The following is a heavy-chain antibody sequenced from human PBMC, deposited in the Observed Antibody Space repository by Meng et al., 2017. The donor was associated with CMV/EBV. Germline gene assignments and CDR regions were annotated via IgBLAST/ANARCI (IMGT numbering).Heavy chain of an antibody. CDR3: ASWAPAIAAAGSTLAVFDY. V-gene: IGHV4-4*02. CDR1: SSNW. J-gene: IGHJ4*02. D-gene: IGHD6-13*01. Sequence: SSNWLSCVRQPPGKGLDWIGEIYHSGSNNYNPSLKSRVTISVDKSKNQFSLKLSSVTAADTAVYYCASWAPAIAAAGSTLAVFDYWGQGTLVTVSS. CDR2: IYHSGSN.